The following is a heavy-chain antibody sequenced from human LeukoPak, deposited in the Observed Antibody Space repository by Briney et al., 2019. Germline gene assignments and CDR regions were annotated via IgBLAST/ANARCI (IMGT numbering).Heavy chain of an antibody. CDR1: GFRFSNYW. V-gene: IGHV3-74*01. CDR2: IRTDGGSK. J-gene: IGHJ4*02. D-gene: IGHD7-27*01. Sequence: GGSLRLSCAASGFRFSNYWIHWVRQAPAKGLVWVSRIRTDGGSKAYADFVKGRFTISRDNAKNTVYLQMNSLRADDTAVYYCARDMETGGRAFDSWGQGTLVTVSS. CDR3: ARDMETGGRAFDS.